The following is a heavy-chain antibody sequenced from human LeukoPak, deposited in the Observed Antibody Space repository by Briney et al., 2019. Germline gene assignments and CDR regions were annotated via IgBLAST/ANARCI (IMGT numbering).Heavy chain of an antibody. CDR2: IYTSGST. Sequence: PSETLSLTCTVSGGSISSYYWSWIRQPAGKGLEWIGRIYTSGSTNYNPSLKSRVTMSVDTSKNQFSLKLSSVTAADTAVYYCARSLTPGADFWSGRGWFDPWGQGTLVTVSS. D-gene: IGHD3-3*01. CDR3: ARSLTPGADFWSGRGWFDP. J-gene: IGHJ5*02. V-gene: IGHV4-4*07. CDR1: GGSISSYY.